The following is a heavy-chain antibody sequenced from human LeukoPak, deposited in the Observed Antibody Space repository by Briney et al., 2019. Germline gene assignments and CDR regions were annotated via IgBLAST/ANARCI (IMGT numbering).Heavy chain of an antibody. CDR2: IRYDGSNK. CDR3: AKTPYSGSPRVFDY. V-gene: IGHV3-30*02. J-gene: IGHJ4*02. CDR1: GFTFSSCG. Sequence: GGSLRLSCAASGFTFSSCGMHWVRQAPGKGLEWVAFIRYDGSNKYYADSVKGRFTISRDNSKNTLYLQMNSLRAEDTAVYYCAKTPYSGSPRVFDYWGQGTLVTVSS. D-gene: IGHD1-26*01.